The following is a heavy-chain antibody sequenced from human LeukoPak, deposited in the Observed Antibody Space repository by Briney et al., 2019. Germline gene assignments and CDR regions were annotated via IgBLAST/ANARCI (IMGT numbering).Heavy chain of an antibody. J-gene: IGHJ4*02. V-gene: IGHV1-2*02. Sequence: ASVKVSCKVSGYTFTGCYMHWVRQAPGQGLEWMGWINPNSGGTNYAQKFQGRVTMTRDTSISTAYMELSRLRSDDTAVYYCARDEGIVGATDWGQGTLVTVSS. CDR2: INPNSGGT. CDR1: GYTFTGCY. D-gene: IGHD1-26*01. CDR3: ARDEGIVGATD.